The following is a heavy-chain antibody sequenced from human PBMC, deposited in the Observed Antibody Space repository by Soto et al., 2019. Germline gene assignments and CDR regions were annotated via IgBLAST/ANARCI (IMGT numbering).Heavy chain of an antibody. CDR3: AREYCLSTTCLPFDY. CDR1: GFTFSNYA. CDR2: ISYDGNDK. V-gene: IGHV3-30-3*01. D-gene: IGHD2-2*01. J-gene: IGHJ4*02. Sequence: PGGSLRLSCAASGFTFSNYAMHWVRQAPGKGLKWVAVISYDGNDKYYADSVKGRFTISRDNSKNTLYLQMNSLRAEDTAVYYCAREYCLSTTCLPFDYWGQGTLVTVSS.